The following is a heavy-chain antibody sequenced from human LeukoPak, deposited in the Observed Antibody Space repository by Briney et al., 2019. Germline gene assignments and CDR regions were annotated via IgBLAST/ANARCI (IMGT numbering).Heavy chain of an antibody. CDR1: GGSISSYY. V-gene: IGHV4-59*01. J-gene: IGHJ3*02. Sequence: KTSETLSLTCTVSGGSISSYYWSWIRQPPGKGLEWIGYIYYSGSTNYNPSLKSRVTISVDTSKNLFSLKLSSVTAADTAVYYCAREGTAGTAFDIWGQGTMVTVSS. CDR3: AREGTAGTAFDI. D-gene: IGHD6-13*01. CDR2: IYYSGST.